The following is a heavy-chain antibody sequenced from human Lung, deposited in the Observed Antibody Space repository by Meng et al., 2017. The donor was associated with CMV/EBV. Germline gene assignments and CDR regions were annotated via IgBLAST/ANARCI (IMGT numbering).Heavy chain of an antibody. J-gene: IGHJ5*02. Sequence: GSLRLSCTISGGSISSYYWSWIRQPPGKGLEWIGNIYYSGSANYNPSLKSPVTMSVDTSKNQFSLKLSSVTAADTAVYYCTRETGETFWSGSHESWGQGKXVTVDS. V-gene: IGHV4-59*01. CDR2: IYYSGSA. D-gene: IGHD3-3*01. CDR1: GGSISSYY. CDR3: TRETGETFWSGSHES.